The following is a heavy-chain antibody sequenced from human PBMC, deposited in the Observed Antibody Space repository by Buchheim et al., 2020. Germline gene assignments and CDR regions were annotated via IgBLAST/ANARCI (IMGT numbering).Heavy chain of an antibody. CDR3: ANLKVQRGYSGYDYYYGMDV. V-gene: IGHV3-30-3*01. Sequence: QVQLVESGGGVVQPGRSLRLSCAASGFTFSSYAMHWVRQAPGKGLEWVAVISYDGSNKYYADSVKGRFTISRDNSKNKLYLQMNSLRAEDTAVYYCANLKVQRGYSGYDYYYGMDVWGQGTT. D-gene: IGHD5-12*01. J-gene: IGHJ6*02. CDR2: ISYDGSNK. CDR1: GFTFSSYA.